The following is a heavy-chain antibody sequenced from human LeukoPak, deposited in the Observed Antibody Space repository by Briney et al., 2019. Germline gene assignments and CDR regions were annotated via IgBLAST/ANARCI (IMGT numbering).Heavy chain of an antibody. CDR2: MNPNSGNT. Sequence: ASVKVSCKASGYTFTSYDINWVRQATGQGLEWMGWMNPNSGNTGYAQKFQGRVTITRNTSISTAYMELSSLRSEDTAVYYCARGHYDFWSGYYGLFDPWGQGTLVTVSS. D-gene: IGHD3-3*01. J-gene: IGHJ5*02. CDR1: GYTFTSYD. CDR3: ARGHYDFWSGYYGLFDP. V-gene: IGHV1-8*03.